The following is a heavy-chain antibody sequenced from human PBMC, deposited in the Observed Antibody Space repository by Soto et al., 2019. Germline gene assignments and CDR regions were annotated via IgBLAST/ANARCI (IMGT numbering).Heavy chain of an antibody. D-gene: IGHD5-12*01. CDR3: ARFIVATIRRGLRNYYYMDV. CDR2: MNPNSGNT. CDR1: GYTFTSYD. V-gene: IGHV1-8*01. J-gene: IGHJ6*03. Sequence: ASVKVSCKASGYTFTSYDINWVRQATGQGLEWMGWMNPNSGNTGYAQKFQGRVTMTRNTSISTAYMELSSLRSEDTAVYYCARFIVATIRRGLRNYYYMDVWGKGTTVTVSS.